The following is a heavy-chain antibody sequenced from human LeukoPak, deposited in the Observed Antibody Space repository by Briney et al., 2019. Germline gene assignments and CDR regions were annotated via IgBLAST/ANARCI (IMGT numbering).Heavy chain of an antibody. J-gene: IGHJ6*04. CDR1: GGSFSGYY. Sequence: SETLSLTCAVYGGSFSGYYWSWIRQPPGKGLEWIGEINHSGSTNYNPSLKSRGGISVETSKNKFSLKLSSVTAADTAVYYCARGPSLDVWGKGTTVTVSS. D-gene: IGHD2-2*01. CDR2: INHSGST. CDR3: ARGPSLDV. V-gene: IGHV4-34*01.